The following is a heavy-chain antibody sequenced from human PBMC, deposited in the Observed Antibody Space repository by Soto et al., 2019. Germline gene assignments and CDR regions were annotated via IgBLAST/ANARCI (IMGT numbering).Heavy chain of an antibody. V-gene: IGHV4-59*01. CDR3: ARDPMGAKWELQNAFDI. J-gene: IGHJ3*02. D-gene: IGHD1-26*01. CDR1: GGSISSYY. Sequence: SETLSLTCTVSGGSISSYYWSWIRQPPGKGLEWIGYIYYSGSTNYNPSLKSRVTISVDTSKNQFSLKLSSVTAADTAVYYCARDPMGAKWELQNAFDIWGQGTMVTVSS. CDR2: IYYSGST.